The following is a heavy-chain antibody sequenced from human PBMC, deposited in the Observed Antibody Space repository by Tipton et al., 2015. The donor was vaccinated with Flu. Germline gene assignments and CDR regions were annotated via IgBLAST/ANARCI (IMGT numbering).Heavy chain of an antibody. CDR1: GYTFSSYS. CDR3: ARVASSRDSYGMDV. V-gene: IGHV1-3*03. D-gene: IGHD2-2*01. J-gene: IGHJ6*01. Sequence: QVQLVQSGAEVKKPGASVKVSCKASGYTFSSYSIQWVRQAPGQRLEWMGWMHAATGTTKYSQAFQVRVTITRDTSASTDYMELNNLTSEDTAVYYCARVASSRDSYGMDVWGQGTTVTVSS. CDR2: MHAATGTT.